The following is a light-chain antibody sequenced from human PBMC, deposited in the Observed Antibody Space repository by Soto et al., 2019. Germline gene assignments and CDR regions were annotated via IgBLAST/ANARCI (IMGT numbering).Light chain of an antibody. V-gene: IGKV3-20*01. CDR3: QHYGSSWT. CDR2: GAS. J-gene: IGKJ1*01. Sequence: EIVLTQSPGTLSLSPGERATLSCRASQSVSSSYLAWYQQKAGQAPRLLIYGASNRATGIPDRFSGSGSGTDFILTISRLEPEDFAVYYCQHYGSSWTFGQAAKVEIK. CDR1: QSVSSSY.